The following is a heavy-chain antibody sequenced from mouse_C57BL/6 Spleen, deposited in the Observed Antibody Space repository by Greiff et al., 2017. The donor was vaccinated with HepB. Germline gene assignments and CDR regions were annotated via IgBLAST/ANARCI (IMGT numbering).Heavy chain of an antibody. D-gene: IGHD2-1*01. Sequence: EVKLQESGPELVKPGASVKIPCKASGYTFTDYNMDWVKQSHGKSLEWIGDINPNNGGTIYNQKFKGKATLTVDKSSSTAYMELRSLTSEDTAVYYCARHYGNYASFAYWGQGTLVTVSA. V-gene: IGHV1-18*01. CDR1: GYTFTDYN. CDR2: INPNNGGT. J-gene: IGHJ3*01. CDR3: ARHYGNYASFAY.